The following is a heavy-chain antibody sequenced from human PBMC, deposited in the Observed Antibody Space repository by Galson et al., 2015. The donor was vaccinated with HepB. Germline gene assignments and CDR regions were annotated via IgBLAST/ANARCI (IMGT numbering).Heavy chain of an antibody. CDR1: GGSISSSSYY. CDR3: ASMGGDGYNLEDFDY. V-gene: IGHV4-39*01. CDR2: IYYSGST. D-gene: IGHD5-24*01. J-gene: IGHJ4*02. Sequence: SETLSLTCTVSGGSISSSSYYWGWIRQPPGKGLEWIGSIYYSGSTYYNPSLKSRVTISVDTSKNQFSLKLSSVTAADTAVYYCASMGGDGYNLEDFDYWGQGTLVTVSS.